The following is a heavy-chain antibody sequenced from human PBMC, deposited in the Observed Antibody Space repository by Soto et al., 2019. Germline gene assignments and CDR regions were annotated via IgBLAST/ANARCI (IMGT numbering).Heavy chain of an antibody. D-gene: IGHD3-16*02. CDR3: AHSLGDYVWVSYRYRFDY. Sequence: QITLKESGPTLVKPTQTLTLTCTFPGFSLSTSGVGVGWIRQPPGKALEWLALIYWDDDKRYSPSLKSRLTITKDTSKNQVVLTMTNMDTVDTATYYCAHSLGDYVWVSYRYRFDYWGQGTLVTVSS. CDR2: IYWDDDK. J-gene: IGHJ4*02. V-gene: IGHV2-5*02. CDR1: GFSLSTSGVG.